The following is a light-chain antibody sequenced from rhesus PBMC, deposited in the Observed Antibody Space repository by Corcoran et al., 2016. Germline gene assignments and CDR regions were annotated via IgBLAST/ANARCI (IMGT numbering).Light chain of an antibody. CDR3: QQYSNWPLT. CDR2: DVS. J-gene: IGKJ4*01. Sequence: EIVLTQSPATLSLSPGERATLSCRASQSVSNYLAWYQQNPGQAPRLLIYDVSRRATGVPDRFTGSGPGTDFTLTITSLEPEDVGIYYCQQYSNWPLTFGGGTKVELK. CDR1: QSVSNY. V-gene: IGKV3-35*01.